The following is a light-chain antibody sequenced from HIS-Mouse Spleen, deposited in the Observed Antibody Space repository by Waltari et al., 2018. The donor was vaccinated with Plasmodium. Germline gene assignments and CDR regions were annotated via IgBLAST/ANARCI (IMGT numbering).Light chain of an antibody. J-gene: IGKJ4*01. V-gene: IGKV1-39*01. Sequence: DIQMTQSPSSLSASVGDRVNITCLASQSISSYLNWYQQKPGKAPKLLIYAASSLQSGVPSRFSGSGSGTDFTLTISSLQPEDFATYYCQQSYSTPPTFGGGTKVEIK. CDR1: QSISSY. CDR3: QQSYSTPPT. CDR2: AAS.